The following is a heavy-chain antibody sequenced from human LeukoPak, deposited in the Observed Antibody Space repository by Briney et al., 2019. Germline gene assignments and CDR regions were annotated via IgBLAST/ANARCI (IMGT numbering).Heavy chain of an antibody. V-gene: IGHV3-74*01. CDR1: GFTFSSYW. J-gene: IGHJ4*02. D-gene: IGHD1-20*01. CDR2: IDSGGSTT. Sequence: GGSLRLSCAASGFTFSSYWMHWVRQAPGKGLVWVSRIDSGGSTTSYADSVKGRFTISRDNAKNTLYLQMNSLRAEDTAVYYCARVLYNWNDCLDYWGQGTLVTDSS. CDR3: ARVLYNWNDCLDY.